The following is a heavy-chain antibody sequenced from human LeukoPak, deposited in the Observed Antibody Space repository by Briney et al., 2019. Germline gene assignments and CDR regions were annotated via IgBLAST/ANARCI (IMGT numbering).Heavy chain of an antibody. J-gene: IGHJ4*02. Sequence: KTGGSLRLSCAASGFTFCDYYMSWIRQAPGKGLEWVSYISSSGSTIYYAGSVKGRFTLSRDNAKDSLYLQMNSLRAEDTAVYYCARRSSHHSHYFDYWGQGTLVTVSS. D-gene: IGHD3-10*01. CDR3: ARRSSHHSHYFDY. V-gene: IGHV3-11*04. CDR1: GFTFCDYY. CDR2: ISSSGSTI.